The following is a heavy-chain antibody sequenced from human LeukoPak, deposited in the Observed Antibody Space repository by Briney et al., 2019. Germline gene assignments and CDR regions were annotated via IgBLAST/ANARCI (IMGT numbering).Heavy chain of an antibody. Sequence: GGSLRLSCAASGFTFSSYAMSWVRQAPGKGLEWVSAISGGGGSTYYADSVKGRFTISRDNSKNTLYLQMNSLRAEDTAVYYCAKDSEYSSSFSDYWGQGTLVTVSS. CDR1: GFTFSSYA. D-gene: IGHD6-6*01. J-gene: IGHJ4*02. V-gene: IGHV3-23*01. CDR2: ISGGGGST. CDR3: AKDSEYSSSFSDY.